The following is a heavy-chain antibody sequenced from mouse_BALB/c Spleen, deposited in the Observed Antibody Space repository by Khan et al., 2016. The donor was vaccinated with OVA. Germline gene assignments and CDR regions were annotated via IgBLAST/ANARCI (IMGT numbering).Heavy chain of an antibody. CDR1: GFTFSTYG. V-gene: IGHV5-6*01. Sequence: EVELVESGGDLVKPGGSLKLSCAASGFTFSTYGMSWVRQTPDNRLEWVATVSTGGSYTYYPDSVKGRFTISRDNAKDTLYLQMNSLKSEDTAMFYCARLAYYYDSEGFAYWGQGTLGTVSA. CDR3: ARLAYYYDSEGFAY. D-gene: IGHD1-1*01. CDR2: VSTGGSYT. J-gene: IGHJ3*01.